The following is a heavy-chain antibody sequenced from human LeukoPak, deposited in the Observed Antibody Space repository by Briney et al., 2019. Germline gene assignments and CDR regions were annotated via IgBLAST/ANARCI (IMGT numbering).Heavy chain of an antibody. CDR2: IRSSGSTI. Sequence: GGSLRLSCAASGFTFSSYDMNWVRQAPGKGLEWVSYIRSSGSTIYYADSVQGRFTISRDNAKNSLYLQMNSLRAEDTAVYYCARKAAAGCFDYWGQGTLVTVSS. V-gene: IGHV3-48*01. CDR3: ARKAAAGCFDY. J-gene: IGHJ4*02. CDR1: GFTFSSYD. D-gene: IGHD6-13*01.